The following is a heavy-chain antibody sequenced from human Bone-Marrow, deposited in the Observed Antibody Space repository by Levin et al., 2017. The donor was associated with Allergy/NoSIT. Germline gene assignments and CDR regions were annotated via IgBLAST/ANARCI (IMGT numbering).Heavy chain of an antibody. J-gene: IGHJ2*01. Sequence: GGSLRLSCSASGFNFSSYWMHWVRQAPGKGLVWVSRINRDGSSTSYADSVKGRFTISRDNAKNTLSLQMNSLRAEDTSVYYCERDRLTTNWNFDLWSRGTLVTVSS. D-gene: IGHD4-11*01. V-gene: IGHV3-74*01. CDR1: GFNFSSYW. CDR3: ERDRLTTNWNFDL. CDR2: INRDGSST.